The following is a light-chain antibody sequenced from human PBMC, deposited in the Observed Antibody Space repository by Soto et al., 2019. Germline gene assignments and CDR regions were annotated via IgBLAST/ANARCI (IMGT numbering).Light chain of an antibody. J-gene: IGKJ1*01. CDR1: QSINSY. V-gene: IGKV1-39*01. CDR3: QQSYSTPRT. Sequence: DIQMTQSPSSLSASVGDRVTITCRASQSINSYLNWYQQKPGKAPKLLIHAASSLQGGVPSRFSSSGSGTEFTLTITSLQSDDSATYYSQQSYSTPRTFGQGTKLDIK. CDR2: AAS.